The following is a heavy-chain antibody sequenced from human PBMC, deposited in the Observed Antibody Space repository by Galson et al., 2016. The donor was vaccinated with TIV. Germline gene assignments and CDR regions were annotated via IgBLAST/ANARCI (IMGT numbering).Heavy chain of an antibody. D-gene: IGHD1-26*01. J-gene: IGHJ4*02. V-gene: IGHV1-18*04. CDR2: IGGYDGHT. CDR1: GYTFINYG. CDR3: ARDSGTHDY. Sequence: SVKVSCKASGYTFINYGITWVRQAPGQGLEWMGWIGGYDGHTNYAQMFQGRVTMTSDKSTNTVYMELRSLRSDDTAVYYCARDSGTHDYWGQGSLVTVSS.